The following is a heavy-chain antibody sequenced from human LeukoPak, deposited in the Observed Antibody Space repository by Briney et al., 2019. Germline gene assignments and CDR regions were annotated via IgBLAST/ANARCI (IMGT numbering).Heavy chain of an antibody. CDR2: TNPNTGVT. D-gene: IGHD3-10*01. CDR1: GYTFTGYY. J-gene: IGHJ3*02. CDR3: ARMIARYGSGTWAFDI. Sequence: GASVKVSCKASGYTFTGYYIHWIRQAPGQGLEWMGWTNPNTGVTNYAPIFQGRVAMTRDTSITTAYMELSRLTSDDTAVYYCARMIARYGSGTWAFDIWGQGTMVTVSS. V-gene: IGHV1-2*02.